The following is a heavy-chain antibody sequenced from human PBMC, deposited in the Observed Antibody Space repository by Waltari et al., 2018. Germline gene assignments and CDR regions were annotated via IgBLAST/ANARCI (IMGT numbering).Heavy chain of an antibody. J-gene: IGHJ6*02. Sequence: QVQLVQSGAEVKKPGSSVKVSCKASGGTFSSYAISWVRQAPGQGLEWMGRIMPNLGIAKDAQEFQGRVTITEDKSTSTAYMELSSLRSEDTAVYYCASYSNYYGMDVWGQGTTVTVSS. V-gene: IGHV1-69*09. CDR2: IMPNLGIA. D-gene: IGHD4-4*01. CDR1: GGTFSSYA. CDR3: ASYSNYYGMDV.